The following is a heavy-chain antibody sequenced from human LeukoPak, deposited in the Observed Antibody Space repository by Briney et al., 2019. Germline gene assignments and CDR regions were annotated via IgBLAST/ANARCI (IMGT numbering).Heavy chain of an antibody. V-gene: IGHV4-59*01. CDR3: ARGNYYDSSGFDY. D-gene: IGHD3-22*01. CDR1: GGSISSYY. CDR2: IYYSGST. J-gene: IGHJ4*02. Sequence: SETLSLTCTVSGGSISSYYWSWIRQPPGKGLEWIGYIYYSGSTNYNPSLKSRVTISVDTSKNQFSLKLSSVTAADTAVYYCARGNYYDSSGFDYWGQGTLVTVSS.